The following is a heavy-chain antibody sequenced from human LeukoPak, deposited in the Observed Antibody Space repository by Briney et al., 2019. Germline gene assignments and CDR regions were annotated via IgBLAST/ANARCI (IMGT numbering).Heavy chain of an antibody. J-gene: IGHJ4*02. CDR1: GFTFSSYG. V-gene: IGHV3-30*18. D-gene: IGHD5-24*01. CDR3: AKEGDGYNTFDY. Sequence: GGSLRLPCAASGFTFSSYGMHWVRQAPGKGLEWVAVISYDGSNKYYADSVKGRFTISRDNSKNTLYLQMNSLRAEDTAVYYCAKEGDGYNTFDYWGQGTLVTVSS. CDR2: ISYDGSNK.